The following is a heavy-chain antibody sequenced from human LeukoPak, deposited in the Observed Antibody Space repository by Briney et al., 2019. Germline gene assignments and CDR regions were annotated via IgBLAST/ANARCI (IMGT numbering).Heavy chain of an antibody. J-gene: IGHJ4*02. CDR2: IYYSGNT. CDR1: GDSVSNRNYY. V-gene: IGHV4-39*07. D-gene: IGHD3-3*02. Sequence: SETLSLTCTVSGDSVSNRNYYWAWIRQPPGKGLEWIGSIYYSGNTFYNPSLQSRVTISVDTSNNQFSLKLSSVTAADTAVYYCSRVLGPAVIDYWGPGTLVTVSS. CDR3: SRVLGPAVIDY.